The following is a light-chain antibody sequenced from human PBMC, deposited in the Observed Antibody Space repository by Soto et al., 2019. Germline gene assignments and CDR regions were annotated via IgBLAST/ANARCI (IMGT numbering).Light chain of an antibody. J-gene: IGLJ1*01. V-gene: IGLV2-11*01. CDR2: DFN. CDR1: SADVAGY. Sequence: QSFLTQPRSVSGSPGQSVTISCLGTSADVAGYVSWYQQHPGKPPKLLIYDFNKRPSGVPDRFSGSKSGNTASLAISGLQAEDEADYYCCSYEGSFVHVSESGTKVTVL. CDR3: CSYEGSFVHV.